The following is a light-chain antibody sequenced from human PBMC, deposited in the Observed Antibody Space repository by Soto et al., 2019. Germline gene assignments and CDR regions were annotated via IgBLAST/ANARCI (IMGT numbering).Light chain of an antibody. J-gene: IGKJ2*01. CDR3: QQFGNSPYT. V-gene: IGKV3-20*01. CDR2: GAS. CDR1: QSVSSSY. Sequence: EIVLTQSPGTPSLSPGERATLSCRASQSVSSSYLAWYQQKPGQTPRLLIYGASSRATGIPDRFSGSGSGTDFTLTISRLEPEDFAVYYCQQFGNSPYTFGQGTKLDIK.